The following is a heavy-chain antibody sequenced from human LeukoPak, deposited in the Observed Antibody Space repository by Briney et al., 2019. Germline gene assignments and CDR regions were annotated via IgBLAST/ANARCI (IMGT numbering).Heavy chain of an antibody. CDR2: IIPIFGTT. Sequence: SVKVSCKASVGTFSNYIISWVRQAPGQGLEWMGGIIPIFGTTNSAQKFRGRVTLTTDESTSTAYMELISLRSDDTAMYYCAREMTTGAFDIWGQGTMVTVS. D-gene: IGHD4-11*01. V-gene: IGHV1-69*05. CDR3: AREMTTGAFDI. J-gene: IGHJ3*02. CDR1: VGTFSNYI.